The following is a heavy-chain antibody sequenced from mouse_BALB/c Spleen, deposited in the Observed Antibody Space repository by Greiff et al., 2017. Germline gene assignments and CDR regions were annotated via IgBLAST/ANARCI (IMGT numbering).Heavy chain of an antibody. CDR2: ISDGGSYT. D-gene: IGHD2-1*01. CDR3: TRDYGNYVRYFDV. J-gene: IGHJ1*01. V-gene: IGHV5-4*02. CDR1: GFTFSDYY. Sequence: DVKLVESGGGLVKPGGSLKLSCAASGFTFSDYYMYWVRQTPEKRLEWVATISDGGSYTYYPDSVKGRFTISRDNAKNNLYLQMSSLKSEDTAMYYCTRDYGNYVRYFDVWGAGTTVTVSS.